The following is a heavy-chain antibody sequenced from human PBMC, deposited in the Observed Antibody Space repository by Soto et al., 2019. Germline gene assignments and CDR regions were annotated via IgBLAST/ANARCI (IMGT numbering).Heavy chain of an antibody. J-gene: IGHJ5*02. D-gene: IGHD2-2*01. CDR3: AKDPVPQLLPSWWFDP. CDR1: GFAFGAYA. V-gene: IGHV3-23*01. Sequence: EVQLLESGGGLVQPGGSLRLSCAASGFAFGAYAMTWVRQAPGKGLEWVSVISGAGGNTYYADSVKGRFTVSRDNSKNMLYLEMNSLRVEDTAIYYCAKDPVPQLLPSWWFDPWGQGTRVTVSS. CDR2: ISGAGGNT.